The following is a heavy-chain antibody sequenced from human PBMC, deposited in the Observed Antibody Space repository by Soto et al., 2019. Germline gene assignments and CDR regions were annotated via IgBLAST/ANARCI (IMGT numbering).Heavy chain of an antibody. J-gene: IGHJ3*02. CDR1: GFTFSSPW. V-gene: IGHV3-74*01. CDR2: INGDGSST. Sequence: EVQLVESGGGLVQPGGSLRLSCAASGFTFSSPWMHWVRQAPGKGLVWVSRINGDGSSTTYADSVKGRFTISRDDAKSTLYLQMNGLRADDTAVYYCAGGLEEWGNPTVIWGQGTLVTVSS. D-gene: IGHD3-16*01. CDR3: AGGLEEWGNPTVI.